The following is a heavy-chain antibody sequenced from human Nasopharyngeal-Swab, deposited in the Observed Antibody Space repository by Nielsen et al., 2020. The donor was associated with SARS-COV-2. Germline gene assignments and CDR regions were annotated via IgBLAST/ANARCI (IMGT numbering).Heavy chain of an antibody. D-gene: IGHD3-9*01. J-gene: IGHJ6*02. CDR2: ISSSSSYI. V-gene: IGHV3-21*01. CDR1: GFTFNSYN. Sequence: GESLKISCAASGFTFNSYNMNWVRHAPGKGLEWVSSISSSSSYIYYADSVKGRFTISRDNAKNSLYLQMNSLRAEDTAVYYCARGCVLTGPSCYYYGMDVWGQGTTVTVSS. CDR3: ARGCVLTGPSCYYYGMDV.